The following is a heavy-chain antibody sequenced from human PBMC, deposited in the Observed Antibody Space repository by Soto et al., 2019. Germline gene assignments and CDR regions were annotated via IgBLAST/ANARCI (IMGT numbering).Heavy chain of an antibody. V-gene: IGHV3-48*03. D-gene: IGHD4-17*01. Sequence: GSLRLSCAASGFTFSSYEMNWVRQAPGKGLEWVSYISSSGSTIYYADSVKGRFTISRDNAKNSLYLQMNSLRAEDTAVYYCARARDYGAFDIWGQGTMVTVSS. CDR1: GFTFSSYE. J-gene: IGHJ3*02. CDR2: ISSSGSTI. CDR3: ARARDYGAFDI.